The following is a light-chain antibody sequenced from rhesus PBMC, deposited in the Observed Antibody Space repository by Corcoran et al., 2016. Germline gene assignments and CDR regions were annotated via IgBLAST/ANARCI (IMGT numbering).Light chain of an antibody. CDR3: QQYNSLPLT. Sequence: DIQMTQSPSSLSASVGDRVTIACRASQAIRKYLNWYKQKPGKVPQILIFYKNRLEKGVHSRISGRGSGTEFTLTINNLQPEDFATYYCQQYNSLPLTFGGGTRVEI. J-gene: IGKJ4*01. CDR1: QAIRKY. CDR2: YKN. V-gene: IGKV1-32*01.